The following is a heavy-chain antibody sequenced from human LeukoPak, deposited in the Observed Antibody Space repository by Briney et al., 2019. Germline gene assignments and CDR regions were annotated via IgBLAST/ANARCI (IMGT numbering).Heavy chain of an antibody. CDR3: ARDLWFGELLLDY. CDR1: GFTFSSYS. V-gene: IGHV3-48*02. Sequence: GGSLGLSCAASGFTFSSYSMNWVRQAPGKGLEWVSYISSSSSTIYYADSVKGRFTISRDNAKNSPYLQMNSLRDEDTAVYYCARDLWFGELLLDYWGQGTLVTVSS. J-gene: IGHJ4*02. D-gene: IGHD3-10*01. CDR2: ISSSSSTI.